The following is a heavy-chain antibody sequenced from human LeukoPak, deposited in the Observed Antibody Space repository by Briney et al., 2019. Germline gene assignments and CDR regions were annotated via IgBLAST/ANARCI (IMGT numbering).Heavy chain of an antibody. CDR3: ARDSSSSYYYYYGMDV. V-gene: IGHV3-11*01. J-gene: IGHJ6*02. CDR1: GFTFSDYY. D-gene: IGHD6-6*01. CDR2: ISSSGSTI. Sequence: SGGSLRLSCAASGFTFSDYYMSWIRQAPGKGLEWVSYISSSGSTIYYADSVKGRFTISRDNAKNSLYLQMNSLRAEDTAVYYCARDSSSSYYYYYGMDVWGQGTTVTVSS.